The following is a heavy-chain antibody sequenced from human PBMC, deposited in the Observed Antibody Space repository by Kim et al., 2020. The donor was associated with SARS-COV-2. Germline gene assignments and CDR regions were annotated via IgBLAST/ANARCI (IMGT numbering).Heavy chain of an antibody. CDR3: ARDPTFDP. V-gene: IGHV1-18*01. Sequence: RNTNYAQKLQCRVTMTTNTSTSTAYMELRSLRSDDTAVYYCARDPTFDPWGQGTLVTVSS. J-gene: IGHJ5*02. CDR2: RNT.